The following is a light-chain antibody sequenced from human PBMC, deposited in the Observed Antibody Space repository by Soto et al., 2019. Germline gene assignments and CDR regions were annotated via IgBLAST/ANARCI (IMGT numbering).Light chain of an antibody. CDR2: SNN. Sequence: QSVLTQAPSASGTPGQRVTISCSGGSSNIGTNTVNWYQQFPGAAPKLLIYSNNQRPSGVPDRLSGSKSGTSASLGISGLQSEDEATYYCAAWDNGLRVVLFGGGTKLTVL. CDR1: SSNIGTNT. J-gene: IGLJ2*01. V-gene: IGLV1-44*01. CDR3: AAWDNGLRVVL.